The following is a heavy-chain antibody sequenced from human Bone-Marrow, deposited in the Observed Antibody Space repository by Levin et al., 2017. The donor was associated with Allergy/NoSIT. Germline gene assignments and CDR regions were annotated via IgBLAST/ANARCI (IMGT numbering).Heavy chain of an antibody. CDR3: AHRLSSDTAMEDAFDI. V-gene: IGHV2-5*02. D-gene: IGHD5-18*01. Sequence: SGPTLVKPTQTLTLTCTFSGFSLSTSGVGVGWIRQPPGKALEWLALIYWDDDKRYSPSLKSRLTITKDTSKNQVVLTMTNMDPVDTATYYCAHRLSSDTAMEDAFDIWGQGTMVTVSS. J-gene: IGHJ3*02. CDR1: GFSLSTSGVG. CDR2: IYWDDDK.